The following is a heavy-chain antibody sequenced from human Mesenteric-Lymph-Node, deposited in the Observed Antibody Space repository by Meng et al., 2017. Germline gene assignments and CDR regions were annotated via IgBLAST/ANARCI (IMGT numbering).Heavy chain of an antibody. CDR3: ARVAGDYWGSAGGEDY. CDR2: INSDGSST. D-gene: IGHD4-17*01. Sequence: GESLKISCAASGFTFNSHAMSWVRQAPGKGLVWVSRINSDGSSTSYADSVKGRFTISRDNAKNTLYLQMNSLRAEDTAVYYCARVAGDYWGSAGGEDYWGQGTLVTVSS. CDR1: GFTFNSHA. J-gene: IGHJ4*02. V-gene: IGHV3-74*01.